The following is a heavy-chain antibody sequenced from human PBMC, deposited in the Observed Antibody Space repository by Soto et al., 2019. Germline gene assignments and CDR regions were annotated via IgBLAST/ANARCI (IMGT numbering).Heavy chain of an antibody. CDR2: ISYDGSNK. CDR1: GFTFSSYA. D-gene: IGHD2-2*01. J-gene: IGHJ6*02. CDR3: AREIGYCSSTSCFYYYYGMDV. V-gene: IGHV3-30-3*01. Sequence: LRLSCAASGFTFSSYAMHWVRQAPGKGLEWVAVISYDGSNKYYADSVKGRFTISRDNSKNTLYLQMNSLRAEDTAVYYCAREIGYCSSTSCFYYYYGMDVWGQGTTVTVSS.